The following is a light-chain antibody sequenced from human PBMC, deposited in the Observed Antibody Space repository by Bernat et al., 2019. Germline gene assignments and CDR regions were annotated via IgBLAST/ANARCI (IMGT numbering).Light chain of an antibody. CDR1: SSDVGAYNY. CDR3: RSYAGSKCYV. V-gene: IGLV2-11*01. J-gene: IGLJ1*01. Sequence: QSALTQPRSVSGSPGQSVTISCTGTSSDVGAYNYVSWSQHHPGKAPKLLIYDSNQRPSGVPDRFSGSKSGNTASLTISGLQAEDEADYCCRSYAGSKCYVFGTGTGVTGL. CDR2: DSN.